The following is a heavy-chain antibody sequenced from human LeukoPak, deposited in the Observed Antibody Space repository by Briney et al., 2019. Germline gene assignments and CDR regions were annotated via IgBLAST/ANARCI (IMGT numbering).Heavy chain of an antibody. Sequence: NSSETLSLTCTVSGGSISSGSYYWSWIRQPPGKGLEWIGYIYYSGSTNYNPSLKSRVTISVDTSKNQFSLKLSSVTAADTAVYYCARDRGSGSTDIWGQGTMVTVSS. CDR1: GGSISSGSYY. CDR2: IYYSGST. CDR3: ARDRGSGSTDI. J-gene: IGHJ3*02. V-gene: IGHV4-61*01. D-gene: IGHD3-10*01.